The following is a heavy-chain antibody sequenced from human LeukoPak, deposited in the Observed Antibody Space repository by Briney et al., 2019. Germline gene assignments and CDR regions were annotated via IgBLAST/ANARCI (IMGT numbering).Heavy chain of an antibody. CDR2: IGSSGSTI. CDR1: TFTFSSYA. J-gene: IGHJ4*02. D-gene: IGHD3-22*01. CDR3: ARGGSYYYDSSGYYPLDY. Sequence: GGSLRLSCAASTFTFSSYAMSWVRQAPGKGLEWVSYIGSSGSTIYYADSVKGRFTISRDNAKNSLYLQMNSLRAEDTAVYYCARGGSYYYDSSGYYPLDYWGQGTLVTVSS. V-gene: IGHV3-48*03.